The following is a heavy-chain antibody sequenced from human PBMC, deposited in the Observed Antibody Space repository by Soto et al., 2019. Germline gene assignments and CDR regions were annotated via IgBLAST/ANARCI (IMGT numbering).Heavy chain of an antibody. V-gene: IGHV4-34*01. CDR1: GGSFSGYY. Sequence: PSGTLSLTCAVYGGSFSGYYWSWLRQPPGKGLEWIGEINHSGSPNYNPSLKSRVTISVDTSKNQFSLKMTSVTAADTAVYYCATANWSHHYFDPWGQGTLVTVSS. J-gene: IGHJ5*02. D-gene: IGHD1-1*01. CDR3: ATANWSHHYFDP. CDR2: INHSGSP.